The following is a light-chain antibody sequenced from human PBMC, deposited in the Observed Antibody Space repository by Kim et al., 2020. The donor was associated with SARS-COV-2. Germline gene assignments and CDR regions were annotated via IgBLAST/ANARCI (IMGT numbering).Light chain of an antibody. Sequence: DIEMTQSPSTLSASVGDRVTITCRASQDISGTWLAWYQQKPGKAPRLLIYQASYLESGVPSRFSGSGSGTEFTLTISSLQPDDLATYYCQHCERSSGTFGQGTKVDFK. J-gene: IGKJ1*01. V-gene: IGKV1-5*03. CDR2: QAS. CDR1: QDISGTW. CDR3: QHCERSSGT.